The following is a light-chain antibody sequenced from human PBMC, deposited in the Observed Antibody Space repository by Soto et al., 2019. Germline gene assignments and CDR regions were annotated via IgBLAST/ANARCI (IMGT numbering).Light chain of an antibody. J-gene: IGKJ2*01. V-gene: IGKV3-20*01. CDR2: GAS. CDR1: QSLSSTY. Sequence: IVLTQSPGTLSLSPGERVTLSCRASQSLSSTYLAWYQQKPGQGPRLLIYGASTRATGIPDRFSGSGSGTDFTLTISRLEPEDSAVYYCQQYRGSFGQGTKLEIK. CDR3: QQYRGS.